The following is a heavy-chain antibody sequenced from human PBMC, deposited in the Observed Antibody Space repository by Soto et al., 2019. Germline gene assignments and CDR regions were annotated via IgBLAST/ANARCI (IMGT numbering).Heavy chain of an antibody. CDR3: ARDDIPGIAVATFGMDV. D-gene: IGHD6-19*01. CDR1: GFIFSNFG. V-gene: IGHV3-33*01. J-gene: IGHJ6*02. CDR2: IWDDGSNE. Sequence: QVQLVESGGGVVQPGRSLRLACAASGFIFSNFGMHWVRQAPGKGLEWVAVIWDDGSNEYYADSLKGRFTISKDNSKNTLYLQMNSLRAEDTAVYYCARDDIPGIAVATFGMDVWGQGTTVTVSS.